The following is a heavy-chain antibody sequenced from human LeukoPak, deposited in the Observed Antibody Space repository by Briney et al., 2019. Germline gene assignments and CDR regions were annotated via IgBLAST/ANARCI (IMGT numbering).Heavy chain of an antibody. CDR3: ARVGDTYYDFWSGYFDY. CDR1: GGSISSSSYY. Sequence: PSETLSLTCTVSGGSISSSSYYWGWIRQPPGKGLEWIGSIYYSGSTYYNPSLKSRVTISVDTSKNQFSLKLSSVTAADTAVYYCARVGDTYYDFWSGYFDYWGQGTLVTVSS. CDR2: IYYSGST. D-gene: IGHD3-3*01. J-gene: IGHJ4*02. V-gene: IGHV4-39*01.